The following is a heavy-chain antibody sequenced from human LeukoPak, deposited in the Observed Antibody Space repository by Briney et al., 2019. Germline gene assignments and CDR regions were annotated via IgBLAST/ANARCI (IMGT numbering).Heavy chain of an antibody. CDR1: GYTFTSYG. CDR2: ISAHNGNI. CDR3: ARGRYYYDTSSFYNY. D-gene: IGHD3-22*01. V-gene: IGHV1-18*01. Sequence: ASVKVSCKASGYTFTSYGISWVRQAPGQGLEWMGWISAHNGNINYAQKLQGRVTMTKDTSTNTAYMELRSLTSDDTAVYYCARGRYYYDTSSFYNYWGQGTLVTVSS. J-gene: IGHJ4*02.